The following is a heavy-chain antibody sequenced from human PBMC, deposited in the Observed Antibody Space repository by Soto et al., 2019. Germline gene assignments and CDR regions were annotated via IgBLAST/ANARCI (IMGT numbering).Heavy chain of an antibody. Sequence: ASVKVSCKASGYTFTTYDISWVRQAPGQGLELMGRISTYNGDTNYPQSLQGRLTMTTDTSTNTAYMELRSLRSDDTAVYYCARDPYNVLMVNAPNLYGMDVWGQGTTVTVSS. CDR3: ARDPYNVLMVNAPNLYGMDV. V-gene: IGHV1-18*01. CDR2: ISTYNGDT. J-gene: IGHJ6*02. CDR1: GYTFTTYD. D-gene: IGHD2-8*01.